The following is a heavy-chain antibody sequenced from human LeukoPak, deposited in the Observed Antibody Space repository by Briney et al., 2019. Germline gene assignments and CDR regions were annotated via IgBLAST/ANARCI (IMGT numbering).Heavy chain of an antibody. CDR3: ARKPARVFDY. J-gene: IGHJ4*02. V-gene: IGHV1-8*01. CDR1: GYTFTSYD. Sequence: ASVKVSCKASGYTFTSYDINWVRQATGQGLEWMGWMNPNIGNTGYAQKFQGRVTMTRNTSISTAYMELSRLTSEYTAVYYCARKPARVFDYWGQGTLVTVSS. D-gene: IGHD6-6*01. CDR2: MNPNIGNT.